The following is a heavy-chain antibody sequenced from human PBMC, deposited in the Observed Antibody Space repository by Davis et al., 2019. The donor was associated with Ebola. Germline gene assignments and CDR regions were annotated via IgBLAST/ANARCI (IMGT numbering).Heavy chain of an antibody. CDR2: TYYSSKWYN. CDR3: ARGWLRTGFDY. Sequence: HSQTLSLTCAISGDTVSGGSGAWNWIRQSPSRGLEWLGRTYYSSKWYNDYAASVKSRITVNPDTSKNQFSLLLNSVTPEDTAIYYCARGWLRTGFDYWGQGILVTVSA. CDR1: GDTVSGGSGA. J-gene: IGHJ4*02. V-gene: IGHV6-1*01. D-gene: IGHD5-12*01.